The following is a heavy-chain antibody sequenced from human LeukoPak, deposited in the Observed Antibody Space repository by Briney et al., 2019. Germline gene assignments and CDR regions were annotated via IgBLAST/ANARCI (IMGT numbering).Heavy chain of an antibody. V-gene: IGHV4-31*03. D-gene: IGHD2-2*02. CDR3: AGIVPAAIHAFDI. Sequence: SETLSLTCTVSGGSISSGGYFWSWIRQHPGKGLEWIGYIYYSGNTYYNPSLKSRVTISVDTSKNQFSLKLSSVTAADTAAFYCAGIVPAAIHAFDIWGQGTMVTVSS. CDR2: IYYSGNT. CDR1: GGSISSGGYF. J-gene: IGHJ3*02.